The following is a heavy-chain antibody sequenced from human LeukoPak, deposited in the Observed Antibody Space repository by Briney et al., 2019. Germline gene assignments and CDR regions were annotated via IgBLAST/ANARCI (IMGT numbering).Heavy chain of an antibody. D-gene: IGHD6-19*01. CDR3: ASSSSSVAGDPGDY. Sequence: SETLSLTCTVSGGSISSGDYYWSWIRQPPGKGLEWIGYIYYSGTTYYNPSLKSRVTVSVDTSKNQFSLKLSSVTAADTAVYYCASSSSSVAGDPGDYWGQGTLVTVSS. CDR2: IYYSGTT. CDR1: GGSISSGDYY. J-gene: IGHJ4*02. V-gene: IGHV4-30-4*02.